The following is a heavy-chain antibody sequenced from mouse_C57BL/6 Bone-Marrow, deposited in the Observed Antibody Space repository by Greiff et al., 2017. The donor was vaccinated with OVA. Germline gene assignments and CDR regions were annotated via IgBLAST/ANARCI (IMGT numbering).Heavy chain of an antibody. V-gene: IGHV5-9*04. CDR3: ARYGSRDYYAMDY. D-gene: IGHD1-1*01. CDR2: ISGGGGNT. CDR1: GFTFSSYT. Sequence: EVQLQESGGGLVKPGGSLKLSCAASGFTFSSYTMSWVRQTPEKRLEWVATISGGGGNTYYPDSVKGRFTIARDNAKNTLYLQMSSLRSEDTAVYYCARYGSRDYYAMDYWGQGTSVTVSS. J-gene: IGHJ4*01.